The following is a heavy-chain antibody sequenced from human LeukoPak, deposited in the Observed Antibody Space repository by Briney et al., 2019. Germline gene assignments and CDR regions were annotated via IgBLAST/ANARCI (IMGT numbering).Heavy chain of an antibody. D-gene: IGHD3-16*01. CDR3: AWLVGVSPLDY. Sequence: GGSLRLSCVASGFTFRSYAMYWVRQAPGKGLEWVSEISGSPDNTYYADSVKGRFATSRDDSRNTLYLQMNSLRAEDTAVYYCAWLVGVSPLDYWGQGTPVTVSS. CDR2: ISGSPDNT. J-gene: IGHJ4*02. CDR1: GFTFRSYA. V-gene: IGHV3-23*01.